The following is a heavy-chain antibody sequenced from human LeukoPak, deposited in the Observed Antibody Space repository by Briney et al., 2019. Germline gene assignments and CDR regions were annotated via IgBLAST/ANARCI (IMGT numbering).Heavy chain of an antibody. CDR3: ARVLTYYDFWSGPEDYYYGMDV. CDR2: INSDGGST. Sequence: GGALRHSFSAPGFTLSSYWMHRGRQAPGEGLVWVSRINSDGGSTSYADSVKGRFTISRDNAKNTLYLQMNSLRAEDTAVYYCARVLTYYDFWSGPEDYYYGMDVWGQGTTVTVSS. D-gene: IGHD3-3*01. V-gene: IGHV3-74*01. J-gene: IGHJ6*02. CDR1: GFTLSSYW.